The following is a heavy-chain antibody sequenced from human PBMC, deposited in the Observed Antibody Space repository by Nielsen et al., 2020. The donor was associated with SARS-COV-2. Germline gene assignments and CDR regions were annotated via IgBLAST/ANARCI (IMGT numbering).Heavy chain of an antibody. D-gene: IGHD1-26*01. V-gene: IGHV3-23*01. J-gene: IGHJ4*02. Sequence: GGSLRLSCAASGFTFSSYAMSWVRQAPGKGLEWVSAISGSGGSTYYADSVKGRFTISRDNSKNTLYLQMNSLRAEDTAVYYCASPTLYSGREVSDYRGQGTLVTVSS. CDR1: GFTFSSYA. CDR3: ASPTLYSGREVSDY. CDR2: ISGSGGST.